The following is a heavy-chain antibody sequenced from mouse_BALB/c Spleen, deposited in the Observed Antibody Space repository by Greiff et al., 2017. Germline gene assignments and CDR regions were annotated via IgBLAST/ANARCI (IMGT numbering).Heavy chain of an antibody. Sequence: DVKLVESGPGLVKPSQSLSLTCSVTGYSITSGYYWNWIRQFPGNKLEWMGYISYDGSNNYNPSLKNRISITRDTSKNQFFLKLNSVTTEDTATYYCARDRGGAWFAYWGQGTLVTVSA. CDR2: ISYDGSN. J-gene: IGHJ3*01. D-gene: IGHD3-3*01. CDR1: GYSITSGYY. V-gene: IGHV3-6*02. CDR3: ARDRGGAWFAY.